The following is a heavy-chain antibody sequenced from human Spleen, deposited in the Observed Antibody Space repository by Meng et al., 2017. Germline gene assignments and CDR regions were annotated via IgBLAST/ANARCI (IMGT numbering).Heavy chain of an antibody. CDR1: GDSIRSSIYY. J-gene: IGHJ4*02. V-gene: IGHV4-39*07. CDR3: ARSLLTGPN. CDR2: INRSGST. Sequence: SETLSLTCTVSGDSIRSSIYYWGWIRQPPGKGLEWIGEINRSGSTNYNPSLRSRITISLDTSKKQFSLKLRSVTAADTAVYYCARSLLTGPNWGQGTLVT. D-gene: IGHD3-9*01.